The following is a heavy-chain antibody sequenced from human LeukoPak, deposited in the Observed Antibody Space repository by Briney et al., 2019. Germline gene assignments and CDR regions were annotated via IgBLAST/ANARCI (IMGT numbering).Heavy chain of an antibody. Sequence: SETLSLTCTVSGGSISDYYWTWFRQPAGKGLEWIGRIYTSGGTNYNPSLKSRVTISVDTSKNHFSLKLSSVTAADTAVYYCARYVEKAAGGRDFDYWGQGTLVTVSS. V-gene: IGHV4-4*07. D-gene: IGHD6-13*01. CDR1: GGSISDYY. J-gene: IGHJ4*02. CDR3: ARYVEKAAGGRDFDY. CDR2: IYTSGGT.